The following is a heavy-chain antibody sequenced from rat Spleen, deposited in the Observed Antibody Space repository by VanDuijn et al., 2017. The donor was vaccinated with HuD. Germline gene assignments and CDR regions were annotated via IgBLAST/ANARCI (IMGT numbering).Heavy chain of an antibody. CDR2: ITNTGGTT. V-gene: IGHV5-31*01. CDR3: TKDYYSGGY. CDR1: GFTFSDYY. J-gene: IGHJ2*01. Sequence: EVQLVESDGGLVQPGRSLKLSCAASGFTFSDYYMAWIRQAPGKGLEWVASITNTGGTTYYPDSVKGRFTISRDNAKSTLYLQMNSLRSEDTATYYCTKDYYSGGYWGQGVMVTVSS. D-gene: IGHD1-1*01.